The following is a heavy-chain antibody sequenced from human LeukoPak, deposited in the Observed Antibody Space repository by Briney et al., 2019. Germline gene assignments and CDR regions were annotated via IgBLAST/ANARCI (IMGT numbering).Heavy chain of an antibody. V-gene: IGHV4-59*08. D-gene: IGHD3-10*01. CDR3: ARTLLWFGELLLGWFDP. J-gene: IGHJ5*02. CDR2: IYYSGST. CDR1: GGSISSYY. Sequence: SETLSLTCTVSGGSISSYYWSWIRQPPGKGLEWIGYIYYSGSTNYNPSLKSRVTISVDTSKNQFSLKLSSVTAADTAVYYCARTLLWFGELLLGWFDPWGQGTLVTVSS.